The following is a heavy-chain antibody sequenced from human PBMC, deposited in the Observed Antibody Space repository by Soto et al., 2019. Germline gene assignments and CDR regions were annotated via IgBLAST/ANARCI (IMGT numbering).Heavy chain of an antibody. V-gene: IGHV6-1*01. CDR3: ARARPSDGGFVAFDP. D-gene: IGHD3-10*01. Sequence: SQTLSLTCVISGDSVSSNSAAWNWIRQSPSRGLEWLGRTYYRSKWNNDYAVSVKSRITINPDTPKNQFSLQLNSVTPEDTGVYYCARARPSDGGFVAFDPWGQGTLVTVSS. J-gene: IGHJ5*02. CDR2: TYYRSKWNN. CDR1: GDSVSSNSAA.